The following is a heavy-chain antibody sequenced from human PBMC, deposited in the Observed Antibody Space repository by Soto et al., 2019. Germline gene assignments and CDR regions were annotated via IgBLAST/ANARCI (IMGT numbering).Heavy chain of an antibody. D-gene: IGHD3-22*01. Sequence: GGSLRLSCAASGFTFSLYSMIWVRQAPGKGLEWVASITSSGSYIYYEDSLKGRFTISRDNAKNSLFLQLDSLRAEDTAVYFCVRARSTDSRPDYWGQGTLVTVSS. CDR3: VRARSTDSRPDY. CDR1: GFTFSLYS. J-gene: IGHJ4*02. V-gene: IGHV3-21*01. CDR2: ITSSGSYI.